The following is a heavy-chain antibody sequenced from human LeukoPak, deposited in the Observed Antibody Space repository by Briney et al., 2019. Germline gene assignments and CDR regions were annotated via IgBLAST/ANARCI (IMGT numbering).Heavy chain of an antibody. Sequence: SETLSLTCTVSGDSISSSSYYWGWIRQPPGKGLEWIGSIYYSGSTYYNPPLKSRVTMSVDTSKNQFSLKLSSVTAADTAVYYCARGRGDYGLNYFDYWGQGTLVTVSS. J-gene: IGHJ4*02. CDR3: ARGRGDYGLNYFDY. CDR1: GDSISSSSYY. CDR2: IYYSGST. D-gene: IGHD4-17*01. V-gene: IGHV4-39*01.